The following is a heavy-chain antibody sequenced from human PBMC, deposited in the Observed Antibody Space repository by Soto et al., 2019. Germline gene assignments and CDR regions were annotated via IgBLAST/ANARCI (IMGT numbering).Heavy chain of an antibody. CDR1: GFTFDDYA. V-gene: IGHV3-9*01. D-gene: IGHD2-2*01. CDR3: AKSQNYCSSTSCYVGDPLRDYMDV. J-gene: IGHJ6*03. Sequence: GGSLRLSCAASGFTFDDYAMHWVRQAPGKGLEWVSGISWNSGSIGYADSVKGRFTISRDNAKNSLYLQMNSLRAEDTALYYCAKSQNYCSSTSCYVGDPLRDYMDVWGKGTTVTVSS. CDR2: ISWNSGSI.